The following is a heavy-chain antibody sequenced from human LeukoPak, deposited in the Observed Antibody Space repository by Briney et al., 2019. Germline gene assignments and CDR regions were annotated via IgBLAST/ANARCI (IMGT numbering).Heavy chain of an antibody. J-gene: IGHJ4*02. D-gene: IGHD6-19*01. Sequence: PSETLSLTCAVYGGSFSGYYWSWIRQPPGKGLEWIGEINHSGSTNYNPSLKSRVTISVDTSQTQFSLQLSAVTAADTAVYYCASRRWLGAFDYWGQGTLVTVSS. CDR1: GGSFSGYY. CDR3: ASRRWLGAFDY. CDR2: INHSGST. V-gene: IGHV4-34*01.